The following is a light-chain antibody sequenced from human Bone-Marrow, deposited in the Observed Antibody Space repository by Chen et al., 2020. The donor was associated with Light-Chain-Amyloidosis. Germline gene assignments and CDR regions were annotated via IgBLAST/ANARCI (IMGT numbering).Light chain of an antibody. Sequence: AIQLTQSPSSLSASVGDRVTITCRASQGISSALAWDQQKPGKAPKLLIYDASSLESGVPSRFSGSGSGTDFTLTISSLQPEDFATYYCQQFNSYLWTFGQGTKVEIK. V-gene: IGKV1-13*02. CDR1: QGISSA. J-gene: IGKJ1*01. CDR3: QQFNSYLWT. CDR2: DAS.